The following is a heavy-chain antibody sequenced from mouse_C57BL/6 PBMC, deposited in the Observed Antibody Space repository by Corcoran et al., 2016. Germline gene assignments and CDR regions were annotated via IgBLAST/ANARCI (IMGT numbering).Heavy chain of an antibody. CDR1: GYTFTTYG. CDR2: INTYSGVP. Sequence: QIQLVQSGPELKKPGETVKISCKASGYTFTTYGMSWVKQAPGKGLKWMGWINTYSGVPTYADDFKGRFAFSLETSASTAYLQINNLKNEDTATYFCARVDSSGLDYWGQVTTLTVSS. V-gene: IGHV9-3*01. D-gene: IGHD3-2*02. CDR3: ARVDSSGLDY. J-gene: IGHJ2*01.